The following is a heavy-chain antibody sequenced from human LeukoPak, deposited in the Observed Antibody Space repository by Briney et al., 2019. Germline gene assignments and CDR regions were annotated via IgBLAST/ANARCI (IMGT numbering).Heavy chain of an antibody. CDR1: GFSVRDNY. CDR2: LYSGGAA. CDR3: ARENIAAAEDSIDY. V-gene: IGHV3-53*01. J-gene: IGHJ4*02. D-gene: IGHD6-13*01. Sequence: GGSLRLSCAVSGFSVRDNYLNWVRQTPGGGLECVSVLYSGGAAYYADSVKGRFTISRDNAKNSLYLQMNSLRAEDTAVYYCARENIAAAEDSIDYWGQGTLVTVSS.